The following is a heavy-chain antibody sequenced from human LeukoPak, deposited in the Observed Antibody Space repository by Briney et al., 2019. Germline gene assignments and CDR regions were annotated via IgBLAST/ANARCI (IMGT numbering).Heavy chain of an antibody. CDR2: ISSSGSTK. V-gene: IGHV3-11*04. Sequence: PGGSLRLSCAASGFTFSDYYMSWIRQAPGKGLEYVSLISSSGSTKYYADSVKGRFTISRDNAKNSLYLQMNSLRAEDTAVYYCARDSVPVGDAFDVWGQGTMVTVSS. CDR1: GFTFSDYY. J-gene: IGHJ3*01. D-gene: IGHD1-26*01. CDR3: ARDSVPVGDAFDV.